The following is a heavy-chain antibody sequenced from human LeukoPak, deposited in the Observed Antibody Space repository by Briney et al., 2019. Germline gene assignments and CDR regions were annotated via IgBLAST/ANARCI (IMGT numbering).Heavy chain of an antibody. CDR2: ISYDGSNK. V-gene: IGHV3-30-3*02. Sequence: QPGGSLRLSCAASGFTFSSYAMHWVRQAPGKGLEWVAVISYDGSNKYYADSVKGRFTISRDNSKNTLYLQMNSLTAEDTAVYFCAKDRLRGNWNYYDTSGALGYWGQGTLVTVSS. CDR3: AKDRLRGNWNYYDTSGALGY. J-gene: IGHJ4*02. D-gene: IGHD3-22*01. CDR1: GFTFSSYA.